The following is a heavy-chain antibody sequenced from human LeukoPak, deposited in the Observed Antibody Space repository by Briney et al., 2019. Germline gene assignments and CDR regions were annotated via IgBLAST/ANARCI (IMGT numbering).Heavy chain of an antibody. J-gene: IGHJ4*02. D-gene: IGHD2/OR15-2a*01. CDR2: IKQDGGAK. CDR3: ARARVTTTSFDY. V-gene: IGHV3-7*01. Sequence: GGSLRLSSAASGFTFTNYWMNWLRRAPGKGLEWVANIKQDGGAKNYVDSVKGRFTISRDNAKNSLYLQMNNLRVEDTAVYYCARARVTTTSFDYWRQGVLVTVSS. CDR1: GFTFTNYW.